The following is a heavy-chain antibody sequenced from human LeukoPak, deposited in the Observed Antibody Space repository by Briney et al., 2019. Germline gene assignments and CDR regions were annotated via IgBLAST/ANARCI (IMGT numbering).Heavy chain of an antibody. D-gene: IGHD3-3*01. CDR3: ARALSLRFLEWLLTFDY. CDR2: IIPIFGTA. V-gene: IGHV1-69*13. CDR1: GGTFSSYA. J-gene: IGHJ4*02. Sequence: ASVKVSCKASGGTFSSYAISWVRQAPGQGLEWMGGIIPIFGTANYVQKFQGRVTITADESTSTAYMELSSLRSEDTAVYYCARALSLRFLEWLLTFDYWGQGTLVTVSS.